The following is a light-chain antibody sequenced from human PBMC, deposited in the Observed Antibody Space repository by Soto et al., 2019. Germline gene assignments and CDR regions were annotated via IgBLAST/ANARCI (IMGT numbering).Light chain of an antibody. J-gene: IGKJ4*01. CDR1: QGISSY. CDR3: QQLNSYPRVT. Sequence: DIQLTQSPSFLSASVGDRVTITCRASQGISSYLAWYQQKPGKAPKLLIYAASTLQSGVPSRFSGSGSGTEFTLTISSLPPEDFATYYCQQLNSYPRVTFGGGTKVEIK. CDR2: AAS. V-gene: IGKV1-9*01.